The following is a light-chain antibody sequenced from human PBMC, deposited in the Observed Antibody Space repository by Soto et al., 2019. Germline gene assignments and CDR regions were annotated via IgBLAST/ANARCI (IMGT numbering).Light chain of an antibody. J-gene: IGKJ1*01. CDR1: QSISTY. CDR2: NAY. CDR3: QQYNGYSTWT. Sequence: DIQMTQSPSTLSASVGDRVTITCRASQSISTYLAWYQQKPGKAPKVLIWNAYTLHRGVSSRFSGSGSGTEFTLTISSRQPDDFATYYCQQYNGYSTWTFGQGTKVEIK. V-gene: IGKV1-5*01.